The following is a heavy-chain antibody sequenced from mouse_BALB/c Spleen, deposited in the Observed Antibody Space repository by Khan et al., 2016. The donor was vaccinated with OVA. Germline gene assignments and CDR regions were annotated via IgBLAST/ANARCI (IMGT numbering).Heavy chain of an antibody. D-gene: IGHD1-1*01. Sequence: EVQPQESGPGLVKPSQSLSLTCTVTGYSITSGYAWNWIRQFPGNKLEWMGYISYSGSTSYNPSLRSRISITRDTSKNQFFLQLNSVTTEDTATYYCARKNYYGYAMDYWGQGTSVTVSS. V-gene: IGHV3-2*02. CDR3: ARKNYYGYAMDY. CDR2: ISYSGST. CDR1: GYSITSGYA. J-gene: IGHJ4*01.